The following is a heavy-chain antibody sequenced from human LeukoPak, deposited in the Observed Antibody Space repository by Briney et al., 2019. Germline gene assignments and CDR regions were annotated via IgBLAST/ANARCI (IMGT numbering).Heavy chain of an antibody. J-gene: IGHJ2*01. V-gene: IGHV4-59*01. D-gene: IGHD3-22*01. CDR1: GGSISRYY. Sequence: SETLSLTCTVPGGSISRYYWSWIRQPPGKGLEWIGYIYYSGSTNYNYSLKSRVTISVDTSKNQFSLKLSSVTAADTAVYYCARNYYYDRGGDYHFDLWGRGTLVTVSS. CDR3: ARNYYYDRGGDYHFDL. CDR2: IYYSGST.